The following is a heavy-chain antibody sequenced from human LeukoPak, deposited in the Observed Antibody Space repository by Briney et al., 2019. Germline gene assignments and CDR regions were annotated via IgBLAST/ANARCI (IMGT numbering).Heavy chain of an antibody. J-gene: IGHJ4*02. D-gene: IGHD6-13*01. V-gene: IGHV3-23*01. CDR1: GFTFSNYI. Sequence: GGSLRLSCAASGFTFSNYIMTWVRQAPGKGLEWVSVINNGGDTTYYADSVKGRFTISRDNSKNTLYLQMNSLRAEDTAVYYCAKVTQQLKFDYWSQGTLVTVSS. CDR2: INNGGDTT. CDR3: AKVTQQLKFDY.